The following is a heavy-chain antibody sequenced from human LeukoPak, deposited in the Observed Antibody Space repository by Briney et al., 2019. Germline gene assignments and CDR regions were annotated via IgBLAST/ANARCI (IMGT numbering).Heavy chain of an antibody. J-gene: IGHJ4*02. CDR2: IYYSGST. Sequence: SETLSLTCTVSGGSISSSSYYWGWIRQPPGKGLEWIGSIYYSGSTYYNPSLKSRVTISVGTSKNQFSLKLSSVTAADTAVYYCARVLGGVVVAPAACDYWGQGTLVTVSS. CDR1: GGSISSSSYY. D-gene: IGHD2-2*01. V-gene: IGHV4-39*07. CDR3: ARVLGGVVVAPAACDY.